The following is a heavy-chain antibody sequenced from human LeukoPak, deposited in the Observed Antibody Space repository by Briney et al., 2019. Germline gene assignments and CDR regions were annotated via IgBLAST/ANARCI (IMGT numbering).Heavy chain of an antibody. CDR3: AKDGCSSTTCYCNW. Sequence: PGGSLRLSCAASGFTFSSYAMSWVRQAPGKGLEWVSAISGSGGSTYYADSVKGRFTISRDNSRNTLYLQMNSLRAEDTAIYYCAKDGCSSTTCYCNWWGQGTQVTVSS. CDR2: ISGSGGST. CDR1: GFTFSSYA. J-gene: IGHJ4*02. V-gene: IGHV3-23*01. D-gene: IGHD2-2*01.